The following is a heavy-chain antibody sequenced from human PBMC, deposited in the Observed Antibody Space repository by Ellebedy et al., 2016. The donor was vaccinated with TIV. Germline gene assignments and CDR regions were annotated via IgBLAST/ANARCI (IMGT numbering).Heavy chain of an antibody. CDR1: GFNFISFS. D-gene: IGHD3-16*01. CDR2: ISGGGGTI. J-gene: IGHJ4*02. Sequence: GESLKISCAASGFNFISFSMNWVRQAPGKGLEWISYISGGGGTIYNADSVKGRFTITRDNSKNTLFLQMNRLRSEDTAVYYCAKGTSSGFNYDRVGLEYWGQGTLVTVSS. CDR3: AKGTSSGFNYDRVGLEY. V-gene: IGHV3-48*01.